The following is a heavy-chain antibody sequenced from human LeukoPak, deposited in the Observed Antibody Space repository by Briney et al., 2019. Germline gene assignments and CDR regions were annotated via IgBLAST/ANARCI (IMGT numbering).Heavy chain of an antibody. CDR1: GGTFSSYA. CDR2: IIPILGIA. Sequence: SVKVSCKASGGTFSSYAISWVRQAPGQGLEWMGRIIPILGIANYAQKFQGRVTITADKSTSTAYMELSSLRSEDTAVYYCARGRGSSSWYYFDYWGQGTLVTVSS. D-gene: IGHD6-13*01. J-gene: IGHJ4*02. CDR3: ARGRGSSSWYYFDY. V-gene: IGHV1-69*04.